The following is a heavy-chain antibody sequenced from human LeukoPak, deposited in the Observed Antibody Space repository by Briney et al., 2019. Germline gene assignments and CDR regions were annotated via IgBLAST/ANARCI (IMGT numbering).Heavy chain of an antibody. V-gene: IGHV3-30-3*01. CDR2: ISYDGSNK. D-gene: IGHD1/OR15-1a*01. Sequence: PGGSLRLSCAASGFTVSTNFMSWVRQAPGKGLEWVAVISYDGSNKYYADSVKGRFTISRDNSKNTLYLQMNSLRAEDTAVYYCARVFPYNWNNPLDYWGQGTLVTVSS. CDR1: GFTVSTNF. J-gene: IGHJ4*02. CDR3: ARVFPYNWNNPLDY.